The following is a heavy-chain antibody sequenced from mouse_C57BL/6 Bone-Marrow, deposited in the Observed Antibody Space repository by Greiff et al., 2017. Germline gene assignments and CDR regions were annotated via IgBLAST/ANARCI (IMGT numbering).Heavy chain of an antibody. Sequence: QVQLQQSGAELARPGASVKLSCKASGYTFTSYGISWVKQRTGQGLEWIGEIYPRSGNTYYNEKFKGKAKITAEKSSSTAYMELRSLTSEDSAVYFCARRRRSTMVTTRAWFAYWGQGTLVTVSA. V-gene: IGHV1-81*01. CDR2: IYPRSGNT. CDR3: ARRRRSTMVTTRAWFAY. CDR1: GYTFTSYG. J-gene: IGHJ3*01. D-gene: IGHD2-2*01.